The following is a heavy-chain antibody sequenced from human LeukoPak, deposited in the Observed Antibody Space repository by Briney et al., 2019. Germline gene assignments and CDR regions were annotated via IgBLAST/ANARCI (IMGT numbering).Heavy chain of an antibody. CDR1: GYTFTGYY. J-gene: IGHJ4*02. CDR3: ARGGLRFLVWSY. Sequence: GXSVKVSCKASGYTFTGYYMHWVRQAPGQGLEWMGWINPNSGGTNYAQKFQGRVTMTRDTSTSTDYMELSSLRCEDTAVYYCARGGLRFLVWSYWCQGTLVTVSS. CDR2: INPNSGGT. V-gene: IGHV1-2*02. D-gene: IGHD3-3*01.